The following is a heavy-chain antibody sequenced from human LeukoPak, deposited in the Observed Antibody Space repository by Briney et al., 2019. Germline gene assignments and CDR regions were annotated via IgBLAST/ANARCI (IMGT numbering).Heavy chain of an antibody. Sequence: ASVKVSCKASGYTFTSYHIHWVRQAPGQGLEWMGILNPSGGNTRYAQKFLGRVTVTRDTSTSTTYLDLSSLRSEDTAVYYCVRGLQVLDPWGQGTLVTVSS. CDR1: GYTFTSYH. CDR2: LNPSGGNT. J-gene: IGHJ5*02. CDR3: VRGLQVLDP. V-gene: IGHV1-46*01. D-gene: IGHD4/OR15-4a*01.